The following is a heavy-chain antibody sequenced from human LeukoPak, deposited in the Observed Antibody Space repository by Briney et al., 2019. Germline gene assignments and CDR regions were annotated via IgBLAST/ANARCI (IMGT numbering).Heavy chain of an antibody. CDR2: IYYNGST. CDR1: GGSVSSGSYY. D-gene: IGHD4-17*01. CDR3: ARLYGDFVAN. J-gene: IGHJ4*02. Sequence: SETLSLTCTVSGGSVSSGSYYWNWIRQPPGKGLEWIGYIYYNGSTNYNPSLKSRVTISVDTSKNQFSLKLSSVTAADTAVYYCARLYGDFVANRGQGTLVTVSS. V-gene: IGHV4-61*01.